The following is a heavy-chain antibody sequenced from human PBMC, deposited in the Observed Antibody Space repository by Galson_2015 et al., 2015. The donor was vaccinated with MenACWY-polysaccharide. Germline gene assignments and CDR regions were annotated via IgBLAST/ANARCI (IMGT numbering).Heavy chain of an antibody. D-gene: IGHD6-13*01. CDR2: IQYDGSKI. CDR1: GFTFSDLY. CDR3: AREGSRIVFHAFDT. J-gene: IGHJ3*02. V-gene: IGHV3-33*08. Sequence: SLRLSCAVSGFTFSDLYMDWVRQAPGKGLEWVAVIQYDGSKIVYADSVKGRFTISRDNSKNTLFLEMNSLGAEDTAVYYCAREGSRIVFHAFDTWGQGTMVTVSS.